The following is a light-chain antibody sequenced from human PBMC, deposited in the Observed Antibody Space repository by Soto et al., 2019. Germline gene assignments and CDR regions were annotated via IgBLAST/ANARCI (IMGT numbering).Light chain of an antibody. Sequence: EIVLTQSPGTLSLSPGERATLSCRASQSVSSSYLAWYQHKPGQAPRLLIYGASSRATGIPDRFSGSGSGTDFTLTISRLEPEDFAVYYCQQYDSSPVTFGQGTKVEIK. CDR2: GAS. CDR3: QQYDSSPVT. J-gene: IGKJ1*01. CDR1: QSVSSSY. V-gene: IGKV3-20*01.